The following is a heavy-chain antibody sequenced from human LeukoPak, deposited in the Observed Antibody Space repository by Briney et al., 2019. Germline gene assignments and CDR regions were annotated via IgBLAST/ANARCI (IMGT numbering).Heavy chain of an antibody. CDR2: IRSSGDST. CDR3: AELGITMIGGV. Sequence: GGSLRLSCAASGFTFSNYGMSWVRQAPGKGLEWVSSIRSSGDSTYYADSVKGRFTISRDNAKNSLYLQMNSLRAEDTAVYYCAELGITMIGGVWGKGTTVTISS. CDR1: GFTFSNYG. D-gene: IGHD3-10*02. J-gene: IGHJ6*04. V-gene: IGHV3-23*01.